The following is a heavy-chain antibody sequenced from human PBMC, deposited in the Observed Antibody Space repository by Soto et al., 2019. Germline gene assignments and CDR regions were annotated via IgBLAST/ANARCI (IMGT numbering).Heavy chain of an antibody. CDR2: ISYDESNK. V-gene: IGHV3-30-3*01. CDR3: ATDSGYSAYGMAV. CDR1: GFTFSSYA. J-gene: IGHJ6*02. Sequence: QVQLVESGGGVVQRARSLRLSCAASGFTFSSYAMHWVRQAPGKGLEWVAVISYDESNKYYADSVKGRFTISRDNSKNTRYLQMNTLRAAETAVYYCATDSGYSAYGMAVWGQGTTVTVSS. D-gene: IGHD5-18*01.